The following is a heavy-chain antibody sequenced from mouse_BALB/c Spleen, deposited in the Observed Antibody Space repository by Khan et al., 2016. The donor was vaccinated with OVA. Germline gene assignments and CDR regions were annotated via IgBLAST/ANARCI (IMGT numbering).Heavy chain of an antibody. J-gene: IGHJ4*01. V-gene: IGHV2-6-5*01. Sequence: QVQLKESGPGLVAPSQNLSITCTVSGFSLTDYGVSWIRQPPGKGLVWLGVIWGGGTTYYNSALKSRLSISKDNSKSQVFLKLNSLQTEDTAMYYCAKGVWSFYFALDYWGQGTSVTVSS. CDR3: AKGVWSFYFALDY. CDR1: GFSLTDYG. CDR2: IWGGGTT.